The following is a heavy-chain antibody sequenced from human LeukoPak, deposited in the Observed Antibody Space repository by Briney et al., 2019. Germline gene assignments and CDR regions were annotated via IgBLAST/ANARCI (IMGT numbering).Heavy chain of an antibody. V-gene: IGHV3-7*01. J-gene: IGHJ4*02. CDR1: GFTFSSYW. D-gene: IGHD6-19*01. CDR3: ATVQSSGWALDY. Sequence: GGSLRLSCAVSGFTFSSYWMSWVRQAPGKGLEWVANIKQDGSGKYYVDSVKGRLTISRDNAKNSLYLQMNSLRAEDTAVYYCATVQSSGWALDYWGQGTLVTVSS. CDR2: IKQDGSGK.